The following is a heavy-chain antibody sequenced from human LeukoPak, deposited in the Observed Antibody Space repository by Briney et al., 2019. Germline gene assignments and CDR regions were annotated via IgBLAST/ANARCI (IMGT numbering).Heavy chain of an antibody. CDR3: TREAPQLAFDF. CDR1: GYTFTGHY. D-gene: IGHD6-13*01. V-gene: IGHV1-2*02. CDR2: INPTSGGT. Sequence: GASVKVSCKTSGYTFTGHYMHWVRQVPGQGLEWMGWINPTSGGTKYAQKFQGRVTMTRDTSINTAYMELSRLRSDDTAVYYCTREAPQLAFDFWGQGALVTVSS. J-gene: IGHJ4*02.